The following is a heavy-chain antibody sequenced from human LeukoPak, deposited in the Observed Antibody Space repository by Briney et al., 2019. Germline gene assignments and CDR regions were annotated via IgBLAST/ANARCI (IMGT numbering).Heavy chain of an antibody. CDR3: ARSPVAVAGTALTFDY. CDR1: GFTFSSYA. J-gene: IGHJ4*02. V-gene: IGHV3-23*01. Sequence: GGSLRLSCAASGFTFSSYAMSWVRQAPGKGLEWVSAISGSGGSTYYADSVKGRFTISRDNSKNTLYLQMNSLRAEDTAVYYCARSPVAVAGTALTFDYWGQGTLVTVSS. D-gene: IGHD6-19*01. CDR2: ISGSGGST.